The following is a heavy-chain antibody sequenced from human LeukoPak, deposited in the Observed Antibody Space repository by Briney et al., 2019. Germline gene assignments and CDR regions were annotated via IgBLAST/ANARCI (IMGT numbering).Heavy chain of an antibody. V-gene: IGHV1-2*02. CDR2: IDPERGGT. CDR3: ARASSAWHNPGNF. Sequence: ASVKVSCKASEYTFTGYYMHWVRQVPGQGFEWMGWIDPERGGTNYARDFQGRVTMTRATSIRTVYMELSSLRSDDTAVYYCARASSAWHNPGNFWGQGSLVTVSS. D-gene: IGHD1/OR15-1a*01. J-gene: IGHJ1*01. CDR1: EYTFTGYY.